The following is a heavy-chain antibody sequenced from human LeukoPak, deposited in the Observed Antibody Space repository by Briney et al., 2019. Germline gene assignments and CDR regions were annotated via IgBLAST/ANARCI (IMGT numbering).Heavy chain of an antibody. Sequence: SETLSLTCTVSGYSISSGYYWGWIRQPPGKGLEWIGSIFHSGSTYYNPSLKSRVTISVDTSKNQFSLKLSSVTAADTAVYYCARYSGLAGGVLEVTTVFDYWGQGTLVTVSS. CDR1: GYSISSGYY. CDR2: IFHSGST. J-gene: IGHJ4*02. CDR3: ARYSGLAGGVLEVTTVFDY. D-gene: IGHD4-11*01. V-gene: IGHV4-38-2*02.